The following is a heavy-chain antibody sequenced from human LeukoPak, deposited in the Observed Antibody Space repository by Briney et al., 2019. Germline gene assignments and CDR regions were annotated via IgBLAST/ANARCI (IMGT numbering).Heavy chain of an antibody. J-gene: IGHJ4*02. D-gene: IGHD1-1*01. CDR3: ARVRGYTNYVSY. CDR2: ISRSGSYI. V-gene: IGHV3-21*01. CDR1: GFTFSSYS. Sequence: PGGGLRLSCAASGFTFSSYSMNWVRQAPGKGLEWVSSISRSGSYIYYADSVKGRFTISRDNAKNSLYLQTNSLRAEDTAVYYCARVRGYTNYVSYWGQGTLVTVSS.